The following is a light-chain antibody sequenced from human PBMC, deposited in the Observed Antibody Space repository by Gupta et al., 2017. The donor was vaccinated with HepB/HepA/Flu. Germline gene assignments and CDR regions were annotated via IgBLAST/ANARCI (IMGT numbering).Light chain of an antibody. CDR2: TAS. V-gene: IGKV1-39*01. CDR3: QQSYSLPWT. CDR1: ESVSVY. J-gene: IGKJ1*01. Sequence: QMTQSPSSLSSSVGDRVTITCRASESVSVYLNWYQQKPGKAPKLLIHTASTLQSGVPSRFSGSGSGTDFTLTISSLQPEDFATYYCQQSYSLPWTFGQGTKVEIK.